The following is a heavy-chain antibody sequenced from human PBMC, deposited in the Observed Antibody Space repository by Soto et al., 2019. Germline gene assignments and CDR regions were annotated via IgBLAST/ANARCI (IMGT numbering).Heavy chain of an antibody. CDR3: AGGYDSSGYPDPTAFDI. V-gene: IGHV4-61*05. J-gene: IGHJ3*02. Sequence: PSETLSLTSIVSGISINSNNYYWGWIRQPPGKGLEWIGYIYYSGSTNYNPSLKSRVTISVDTSKNQFSLKLSSVTAADTAVYYCAGGYDSSGYPDPTAFDIWGQGTMFIVS. D-gene: IGHD3-22*01. CDR2: IYYSGST. CDR1: GISINSNNYY.